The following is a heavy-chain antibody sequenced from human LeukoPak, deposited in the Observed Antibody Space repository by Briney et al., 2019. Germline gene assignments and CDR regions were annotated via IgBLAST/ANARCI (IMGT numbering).Heavy chain of an antibody. V-gene: IGHV4-34*01. Sequence: SETLSLTCAVYGGSFSGYYWSWIRQPPGKGLEWIGSIYYSGSTYYNPSLKSRVTISVDTSKNQFSLKLSSVTAADTAVYYCARHRYYGSGSYYFDYWGQGTLVTVSS. D-gene: IGHD3-10*01. CDR1: GGSFSGYY. J-gene: IGHJ4*02. CDR2: IYYSGST. CDR3: ARHRYYGSGSYYFDY.